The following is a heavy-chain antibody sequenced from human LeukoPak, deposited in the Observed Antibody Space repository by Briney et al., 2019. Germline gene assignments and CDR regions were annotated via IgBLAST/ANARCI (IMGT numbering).Heavy chain of an antibody. V-gene: IGHV4-39*01. Sequence: SETLSLTCTVSSGSISSYNYYCAWIRQPPGKRLEWIGSVFYSGSTYYNPSLKSRVTISVDTSNNQFSLMLTSVTAADTAVYYCATPRGATDWFDPWGQGTLVTVSS. D-gene: IGHD1-26*01. CDR1: SGSISSYNYY. J-gene: IGHJ5*02. CDR3: ATPRGATDWFDP. CDR2: VFYSGST.